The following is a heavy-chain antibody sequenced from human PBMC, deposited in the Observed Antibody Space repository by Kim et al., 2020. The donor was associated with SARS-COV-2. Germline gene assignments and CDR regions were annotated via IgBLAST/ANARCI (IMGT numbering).Heavy chain of an antibody. V-gene: IGHV2-5*02. CDR1: GFSLSTSGVG. CDR2: IYWDDDK. Sequence: SGPTLVNPTQTLTLTCTFSGFSLSTSGVGVGWIRQPPGKALEWLALIYWDDDKRYSPSLKSRLTITKDTSKNQVVLTMTNMDPVDTATYYCARPRYDFWSGFQGFDYWGQGTLVTVSS. CDR3: ARPRYDFWSGFQGFDY. D-gene: IGHD3-3*01. J-gene: IGHJ4*02.